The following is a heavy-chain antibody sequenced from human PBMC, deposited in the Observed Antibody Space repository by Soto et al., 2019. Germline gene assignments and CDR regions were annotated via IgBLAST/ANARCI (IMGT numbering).Heavy chain of an antibody. CDR2: IYWNDDK. CDR1: GFSLSASGAS. D-gene: IGHD3-10*02. J-gene: IGHJ5*02. V-gene: IGHV2-5*01. Sequence: SGPTLVNPTHPLRLTCAFSGFSLSASGASVGWIRQPPGKALEWLAHIYWNDDKRYSPSLRSRLTISKDTSKNQVVLTFTNMDPADTGTYYCVHRLDVPGLAFDPWGQGTLVIVSS. CDR3: VHRLDVPGLAFDP.